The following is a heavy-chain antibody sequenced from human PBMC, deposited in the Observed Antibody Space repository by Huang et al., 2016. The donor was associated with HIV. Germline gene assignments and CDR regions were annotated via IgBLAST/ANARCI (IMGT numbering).Heavy chain of an antibody. CDR1: GFTFSNYW. CDR2: IKEDGSEK. D-gene: IGHD3-3*01. J-gene: IGHJ3*02. V-gene: IGHV3-7*01. Sequence: EVQLVESGGGLVQPGGSLRLSCAASGFTFSNYWMSWVRQAPGKGLEWVANIKEDGSEKFYVDSVKGRFTISRDNAKDSLYLQMNSLRAEDTAVYYCARENDFWSGPDAFDIWGQGTMVTVSS. CDR3: ARENDFWSGPDAFDI.